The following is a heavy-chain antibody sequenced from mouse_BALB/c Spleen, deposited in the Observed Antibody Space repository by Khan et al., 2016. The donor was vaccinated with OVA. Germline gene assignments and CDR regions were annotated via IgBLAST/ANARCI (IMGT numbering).Heavy chain of an antibody. V-gene: IGHV1-4*01. CDR2: INPSSGYT. CDR3: ASGTYYAMDY. CDR1: GYTFTSYT. J-gene: IGHJ4*01. D-gene: IGHD4-1*01. Sequence: VQLQQSGAELARPGASVKMSCKASGYTFTSYTMHWVKQRPGQGLEWIGYINPSSGYTNYNQKFKDKATLTADKSSSTAYMQLSSLTSEDSAVCYCASGTYYAMDYWGQGTSVTVSS.